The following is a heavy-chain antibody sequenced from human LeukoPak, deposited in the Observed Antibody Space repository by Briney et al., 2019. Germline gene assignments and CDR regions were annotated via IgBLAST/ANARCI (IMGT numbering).Heavy chain of an antibody. D-gene: IGHD3-10*01. CDR2: IYPGDSDT. V-gene: IGHV5-51*01. Sequence: GESLKISCKGSEDRFPNYWIGWVRPMPGKGLECKGIIYPGDSDTRYSPSFQGQVTISADKSSSTAYLQWSSLKASDTAMYFCARLARRMVRGILSAFDIWGQGTMVTVSS. CDR1: EDRFPNYW. J-gene: IGHJ3*02. CDR3: ARLARRMVRGILSAFDI.